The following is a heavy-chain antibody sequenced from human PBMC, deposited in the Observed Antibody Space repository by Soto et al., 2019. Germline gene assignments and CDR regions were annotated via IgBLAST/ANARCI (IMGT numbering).Heavy chain of an antibody. CDR2: ISAYNGNT. CDR1: CYTFTSYG. V-gene: IGHV1-18*04. J-gene: IGHJ6*02. Sequence: GAPVKVSCKASCYTFTSYGISWVRQAPVQGLEWMGWISAYNGNTNYGQKLQGRVTMTTDTSTSTAYMQLRSLRSDDTAVYYCATQSIAARTYYYYYGMDVWGQGTTVTVYS. CDR3: ATQSIAARTYYYYYGMDV. D-gene: IGHD6-6*01.